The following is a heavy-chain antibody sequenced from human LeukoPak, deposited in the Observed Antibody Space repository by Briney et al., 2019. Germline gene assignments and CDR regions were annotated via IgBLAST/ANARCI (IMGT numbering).Heavy chain of an antibody. CDR3: ARGARPYSSGWCGHTFDY. D-gene: IGHD6-19*01. V-gene: IGHV1-46*01. CDR2: INPSGGST. J-gene: IGHJ4*02. Sequence: ASVKVSCKASGYTFTSYYMHWVRQAPGQGLEWMGIINPSGGSTSYAQKFQGRVTMTRDTSTSTVYMELSSLRSEDTAVYYCARGARPYSSGWCGHTFDYWGQGTLVTVSS. CDR1: GYTFTSYY.